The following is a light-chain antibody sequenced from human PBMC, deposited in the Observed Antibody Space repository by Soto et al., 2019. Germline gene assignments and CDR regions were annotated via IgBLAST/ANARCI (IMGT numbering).Light chain of an antibody. Sequence: EILLTQSPGTLSLSPGERATLAGRSSQSVSSSYLAWYQQKPGQAPRLLIYGASSRATDIPDRFSGSGSGTDFTLTISRLEPEDFAVYYCQQYGSSPATFGQGTKVDNK. J-gene: IGKJ1*01. CDR3: QQYGSSPAT. CDR2: GAS. V-gene: IGKV3-20*01. CDR1: QSVSSSY.